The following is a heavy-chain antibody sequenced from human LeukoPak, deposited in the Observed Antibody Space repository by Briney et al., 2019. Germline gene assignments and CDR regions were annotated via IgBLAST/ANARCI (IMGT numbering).Heavy chain of an antibody. CDR2: IYHSGST. CDR1: GGSLSSGGYS. V-gene: IGHV4-30-2*01. D-gene: IGHD3-10*01. J-gene: IGHJ4*02. Sequence: SENLSLTCAVSGGSLSSGGYSWSWIRQPPGTGLEWLGYIYHSGSTYYNPSLKSRVTISVDRSKNQFSLKLSSVTAADTAVYYCARSHYYGSGSLDYWGQGTLVTVSS. CDR3: ARSHYYGSGSLDY.